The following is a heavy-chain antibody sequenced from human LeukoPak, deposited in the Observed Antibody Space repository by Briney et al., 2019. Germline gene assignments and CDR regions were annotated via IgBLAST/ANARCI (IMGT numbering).Heavy chain of an antibody. D-gene: IGHD3-10*02. CDR2: IRYDGSNK. V-gene: IGHV3-30*02. CDR1: GFTFSSYG. Sequence: GGSLRLSCAASGFTFSSYGMHWVRQAPGKGLKWVAFIRYDGSNKYYADSVKGRFTISRDNSKNTLYLQMNSLRAEDTAVYYCAKDSRTMIGYMDVWGKGTTVTVSS. CDR3: AKDSRTMIGYMDV. J-gene: IGHJ6*03.